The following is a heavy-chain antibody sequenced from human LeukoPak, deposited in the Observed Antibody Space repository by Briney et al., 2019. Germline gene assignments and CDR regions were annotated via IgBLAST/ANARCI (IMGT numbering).Heavy chain of an antibody. CDR1: GGSISSYY. V-gene: IGHV4-4*07. D-gene: IGHD6-19*01. CDR3: ARDSRRIAVASYGMDV. CDR2: IYTSGST. Sequence: SETPSLTCTVSGGSISSYYWSWIRQPAGKGLEWIGRIYTSGSTNYNPSLKSRVTMSVDTSKNQFSLKLSSVTAADTAVYYCARDSRRIAVASYGMDVWGQGTTVTVSS. J-gene: IGHJ6*02.